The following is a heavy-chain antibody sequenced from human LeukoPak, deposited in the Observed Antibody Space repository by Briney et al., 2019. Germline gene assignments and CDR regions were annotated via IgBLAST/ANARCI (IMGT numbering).Heavy chain of an antibody. Sequence: PSETLSLTCAVYGGSFSGYYWSWIRQPPGKGLEWIGEINHSGSTNYNPSLKSRVTISVDTSKNQFSLKLSSVTAEDTAVYYCARAVYDSSGYSSWGQGTLVTVSS. J-gene: IGHJ4*02. V-gene: IGHV4-34*01. CDR3: ARAVYDSSGYSS. CDR2: INHSGST. D-gene: IGHD3-22*01. CDR1: GGSFSGYY.